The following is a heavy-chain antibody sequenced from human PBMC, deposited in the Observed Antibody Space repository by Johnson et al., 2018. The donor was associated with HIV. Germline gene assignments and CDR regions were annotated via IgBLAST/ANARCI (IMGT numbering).Heavy chain of an antibody. D-gene: IGHD6-19*01. CDR3: ARHKAVADAFDI. CDR2: FYSGTNT. J-gene: IGHJ3*02. Sequence: VQLVESGGGLIQPGGSLRLSCKASGFSISSNYMSWVRQPPGKGLEWVSGFYSGTNTDYADSVKGRFTISRDNSNNTLYLQMNSLRAEDTAVYYCARHKAVADAFDIWGQGTVVTVS. V-gene: IGHV3-53*01. CDR1: GFSISSNY.